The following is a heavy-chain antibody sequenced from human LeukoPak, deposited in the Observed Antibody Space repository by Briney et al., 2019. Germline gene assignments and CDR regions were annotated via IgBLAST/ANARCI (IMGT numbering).Heavy chain of an antibody. J-gene: IGHJ4*02. D-gene: IGHD2-15*01. V-gene: IGHV4-4*07. CDR1: GGSISGYY. CDR2: VYTSGSP. Sequence: SETLSLTCTVSGGSISGYYWSWIRQPAGRGLEWIGRVYTSGSPNYNPSLECRVTMSVDTSKNHFSLNLSSVTAADTAVYYCARGGYAASSGFDYWGQGTLVAVSS. CDR3: ARGGYAASSGFDY.